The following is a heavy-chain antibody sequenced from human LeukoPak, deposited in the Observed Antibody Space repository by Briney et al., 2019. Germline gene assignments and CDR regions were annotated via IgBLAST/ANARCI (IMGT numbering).Heavy chain of an antibody. CDR1: GFSFSSYW. Sequence: PGWSLTLSCAASGFSFSSYWMSWVRQAPGQGLEWVANIKQDGSEKYYVDSVKGRFTIARDNAMNPLDLQMNGLRAEDTAVYYCAREGGGYALDYWGQGTLVTVSS. D-gene: IGHD3-22*01. CDR3: AREGGGYALDY. J-gene: IGHJ4*02. CDR2: IKQDGSEK. V-gene: IGHV3-7*01.